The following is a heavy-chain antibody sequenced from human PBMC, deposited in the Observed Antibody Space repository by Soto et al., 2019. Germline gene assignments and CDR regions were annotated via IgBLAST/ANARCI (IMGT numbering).Heavy chain of an antibody. D-gene: IGHD3-22*01. Sequence: GGSLRLSCAASGFTFSSYSMNWVRQAPGKGLEWVSYISSSSSTIYYADSVKGRFTISRDNAKNSLYLQMNSLRAEDTAVYYCARCPNYYSDSTGTFDIWGQGTMVTVSS. CDR1: GFTFSSYS. CDR3: ARCPNYYSDSTGTFDI. V-gene: IGHV3-48*01. CDR2: ISSSSSTI. J-gene: IGHJ3*02.